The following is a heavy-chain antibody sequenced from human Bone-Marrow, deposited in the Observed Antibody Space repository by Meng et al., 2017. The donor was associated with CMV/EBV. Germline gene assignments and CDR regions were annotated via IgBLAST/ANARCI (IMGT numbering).Heavy chain of an antibody. Sequence: GESLKISCTGSGYSFTSYWIGWVRQMPGKGLEWMAIIYPGESDTRYSPSFQGQFTISADKSNSTAYLQWSSLTAADTAMYYCARLPGIGRAWNYFDYWGQATLVTVSS. CDR2: IYPGESDT. D-gene: IGHD1-1*01. V-gene: IGHV5-51*01. CDR1: GYSFTSYW. J-gene: IGHJ4*02. CDR3: ARLPGIGRAWNYFDY.